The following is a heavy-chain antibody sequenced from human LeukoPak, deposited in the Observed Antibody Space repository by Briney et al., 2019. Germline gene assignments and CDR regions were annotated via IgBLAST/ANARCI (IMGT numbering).Heavy chain of an antibody. D-gene: IGHD3-3*01. J-gene: IGHJ4*02. CDR2: ISGSGSST. CDR1: GFTFSSSA. Sequence: GGSLRLSCAASGFTFSSSAMSWVRQAPGKGLEWVSAISGSGSSTLYADSVKGRFTISRDNSKNTPYLQMSSLRAEDTAVYFCAKDPLLNYDFWSGFRWGQGTLVTVSS. CDR3: AKDPLLNYDFWSGFR. V-gene: IGHV3-23*01.